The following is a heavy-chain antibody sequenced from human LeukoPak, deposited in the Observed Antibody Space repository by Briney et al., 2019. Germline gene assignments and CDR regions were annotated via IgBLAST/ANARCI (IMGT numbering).Heavy chain of an antibody. V-gene: IGHV3-74*01. Sequence: GGSLRLSCAASGFTFSSYWMHWVRQVPGKGLVWVARINPGGSSITYADSVKGRFTISRDNAKNTLYPQMDSLRAEDTGVYYCARSNQADDCWGQGTLVTVSS. CDR1: GFTFSSYW. D-gene: IGHD1-14*01. J-gene: IGHJ4*02. CDR3: ARSNQADDC. CDR2: INPGGSSI.